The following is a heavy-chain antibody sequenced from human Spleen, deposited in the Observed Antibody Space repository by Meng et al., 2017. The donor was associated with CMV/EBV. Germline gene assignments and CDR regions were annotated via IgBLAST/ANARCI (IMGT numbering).Heavy chain of an antibody. CDR2: IIPIFKTP. Sequence: SVKVSCKASGGTFNNFALSYFRQAPGQGLEWMGGIIPIFKTPDYAQKFQGRVTISTDESTGTAYMELRSLRSEDTAVYYCAKDRAYSYGPSGYWGQGTMVTVSS. CDR3: AKDRAYSYGPSGY. V-gene: IGHV1-69*05. J-gene: IGHJ4*03. D-gene: IGHD5-18*01. CDR1: GGTFNNFA.